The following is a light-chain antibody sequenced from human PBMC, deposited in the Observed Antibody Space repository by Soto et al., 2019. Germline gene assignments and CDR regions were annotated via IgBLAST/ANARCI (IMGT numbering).Light chain of an antibody. CDR3: SSTAGNNNLV. CDR1: SSDVGGHNY. V-gene: IGLV2-8*01. J-gene: IGLJ3*02. Sequence: QSVLTQSPSASGSPGQSVTIFCTGTSSDVGGHNYVSWYQHHPGKAPKLIIYEVSKRPSGVPDRFSGSKSGNTASLTVSGLQAEDEAVYYCSSTAGNNNLVFSGGTKLTVL. CDR2: EVS.